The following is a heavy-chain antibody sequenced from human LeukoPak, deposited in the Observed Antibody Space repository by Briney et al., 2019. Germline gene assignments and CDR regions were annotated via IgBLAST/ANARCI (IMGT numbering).Heavy chain of an antibody. Sequence: GASVKVSCKASGYTFTSYGISWVRQAPAQGLEWMGWISAYNGNTNYAQKLQGRVTMTTDTSTSTAYMELRSLRSDDTAVYYCASGPLGLTGGYCSSTSCYDRSTYGMDVWGKGTTVTVSS. CDR2: ISAYNGNT. V-gene: IGHV1-18*01. J-gene: IGHJ6*04. D-gene: IGHD2-2*01. CDR1: GYTFTSYG. CDR3: ASGPLGLTGGYCSSTSCYDRSTYGMDV.